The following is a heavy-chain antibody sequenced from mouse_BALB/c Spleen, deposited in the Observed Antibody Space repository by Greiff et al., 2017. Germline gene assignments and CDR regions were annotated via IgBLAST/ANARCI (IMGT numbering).Heavy chain of an antibody. D-gene: IGHD1-1*01. Sequence: VQLQQSGAELVRPGTSVKVSCKASGYAFTNYLIEWVKQRPGQGLEWIGVINPGSGGTNYNEKFKGKATLTADKSSSTAYMQLSSLTSDDSAVYFCARGIPTVPYWYFDVWGAGTTVTVSS. CDR1: GYAFTNYL. V-gene: IGHV1-54*01. J-gene: IGHJ1*01. CDR2: INPGSGGT. CDR3: ARGIPTVPYWYFDV.